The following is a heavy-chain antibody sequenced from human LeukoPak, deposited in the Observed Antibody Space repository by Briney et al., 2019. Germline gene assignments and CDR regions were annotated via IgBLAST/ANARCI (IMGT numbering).Heavy chain of an antibody. D-gene: IGHD1-26*01. CDR2: IYYSGST. CDR1: GGSISSSSYY. V-gene: IGHV4-61*01. Sequence: SETLSLTCTVSGGSISSSSYYWGWIRQPPGKGLEWIGYIYYSGSTNYNPSLKSRVTISVDTSKNQFSLKLSSVTAADTAMYYCARDGPRWELRNAFDIWGQGTMVTVSS. CDR3: ARDGPRWELRNAFDI. J-gene: IGHJ3*02.